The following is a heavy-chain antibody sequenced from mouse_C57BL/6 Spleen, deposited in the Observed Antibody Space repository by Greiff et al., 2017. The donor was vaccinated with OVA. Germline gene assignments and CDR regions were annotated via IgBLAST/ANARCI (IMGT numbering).Heavy chain of an antibody. CDR3: ARPTVLNYYAMDY. V-gene: IGHV1-64*01. J-gene: IGHJ4*01. CDR2: IHPNSGST. CDR1: GYTFTSYW. D-gene: IGHD1-1*01. Sequence: QVQLQQPGAELVKPGASVKLSCKASGYTFTSYWMHWVKQRPGQGLEWIGMIHPNSGSTNYNEKFKSKANLTVDKSSSTADMQLSSLTSEDSAVYYCARPTVLNYYAMDYWGQGTSVTVSS.